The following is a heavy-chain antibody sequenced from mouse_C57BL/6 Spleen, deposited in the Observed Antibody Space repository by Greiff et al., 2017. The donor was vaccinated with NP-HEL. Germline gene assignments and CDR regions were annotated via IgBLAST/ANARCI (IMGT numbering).Heavy chain of an antibody. Sequence: EVKLVDSGGGLVKPGGSLKLSCAASGFTFSDYGMHWVRQAPEKGLEWVAYISSGSSTIYYADTVKGRFTISRDNAKNTLFLQMTSLRSEDTAMYYCARTYYGSRKNFDYWGQGTTLTVSS. V-gene: IGHV5-17*01. CDR3: ARTYYGSRKNFDY. D-gene: IGHD1-1*01. CDR2: ISSGSSTI. CDR1: GFTFSDYG. J-gene: IGHJ2*01.